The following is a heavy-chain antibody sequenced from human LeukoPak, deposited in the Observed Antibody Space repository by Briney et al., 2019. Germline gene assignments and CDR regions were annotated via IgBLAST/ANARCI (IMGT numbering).Heavy chain of an antibody. CDR2: IKEDGSEQ. D-gene: IGHD3-10*01. CDR1: GFTFSTYW. J-gene: IGHJ3*02. V-gene: IGHV3-7*01. CDR3: ARDPYQNAYGAFDI. Sequence: GVSLRLSCAASGFTFSTYWMTWVRQAPGKGLEWVDNIKEDGSEQVYVDSVKGRFTISRDNADNSLYLQMNSLRVEDTAVYFCARDPYQNAYGAFDIWGQGTMVTVSS.